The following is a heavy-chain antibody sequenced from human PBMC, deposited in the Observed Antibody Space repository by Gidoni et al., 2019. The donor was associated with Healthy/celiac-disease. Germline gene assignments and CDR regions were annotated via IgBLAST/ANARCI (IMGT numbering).Heavy chain of an antibody. V-gene: IGHV1-69*01. D-gene: IGHD2-15*01. J-gene: IGHJ4*02. CDR3: ASLLQWWSVEPTH. CDR2: IIPIFGTA. Sequence: QVQLVQSGAEVKKHGSSVKVSCKASGGTFSSHASSWVRQAPGQGLEWMGGIIPIFGTANYAQKFQGRVTITADESTSTAYMELSSLRSEDTAVYYCASLLQWWSVEPTHWGQGTLVTVSS. CDR1: GGTFSSHA.